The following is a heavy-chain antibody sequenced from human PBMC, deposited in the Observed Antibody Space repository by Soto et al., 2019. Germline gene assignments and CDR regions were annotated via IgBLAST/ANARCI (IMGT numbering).Heavy chain of an antibody. CDR2: MNPHTGKT. V-gene: IGHV1-8*01. J-gene: IGHJ5*02. CDR1: GYTFTSYD. D-gene: IGHD4-17*01. CDR3: LGSHWFDYGDYVFNWFDP. Sequence: ASVKVSCKASGYTFTSYDINWVRQASGQGLEWMGWMNPHTGKTGYAQKFQGRVTMTRDISISTAYMELTSLTSEDTAVYYCLGSHWFDYGDYVFNWFDPWGQGTLVTVSS.